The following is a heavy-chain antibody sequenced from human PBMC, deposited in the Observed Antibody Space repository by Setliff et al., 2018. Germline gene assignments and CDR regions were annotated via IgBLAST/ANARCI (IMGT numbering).Heavy chain of an antibody. CDR3: ARVGPLTDDAFDI. Sequence: LGESLKISCKAAGYSFTKYWIGWVRQMPGKGLEWMGIIDPADSDTTYSPSFQGQATISADKSINTAYLQWSSLKASDTAIYYCARVGPLTDDAFDIWGQGTMVT. CDR1: GYSFTKYW. CDR2: IDPADSDT. D-gene: IGHD1-26*01. J-gene: IGHJ3*02. V-gene: IGHV5-51*01.